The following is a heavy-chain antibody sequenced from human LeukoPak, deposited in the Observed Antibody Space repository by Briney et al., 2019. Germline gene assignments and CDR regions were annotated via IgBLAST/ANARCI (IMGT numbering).Heavy chain of an antibody. CDR1: GYTFTSYD. CDR3: AKTRGYCNRASRPYYFEY. Sequence: GASVKVSCKASGYTFTSYDINWVRQATGQGLEWMGWVNPNTGDTGYAQKFQGRVTITRDTSISTAYMELSSLRSEDTAVYYCAKTRGYCNRASRPYYFEYWGQGALVTVSS. CDR2: VNPNTGDT. J-gene: IGHJ4*02. V-gene: IGHV1-8*03. D-gene: IGHD2-2*01.